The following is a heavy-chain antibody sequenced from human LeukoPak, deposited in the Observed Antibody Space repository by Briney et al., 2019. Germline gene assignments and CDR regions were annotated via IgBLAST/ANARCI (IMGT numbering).Heavy chain of an antibody. D-gene: IGHD3-10*01. Sequence: SETLSLTCALYGGSFSGYYWSWLRQPPGKGLEWIGEINHSGSTNYNPSLKSRVTISVDTSKNQFSLKLSSVTAADTAVYYCARMGGRITMVRGADPWGQGTLVTVSS. CDR2: INHSGST. CDR1: GGSFSGYY. CDR3: ARMGGRITMVRGADP. J-gene: IGHJ5*02. V-gene: IGHV4-34*01.